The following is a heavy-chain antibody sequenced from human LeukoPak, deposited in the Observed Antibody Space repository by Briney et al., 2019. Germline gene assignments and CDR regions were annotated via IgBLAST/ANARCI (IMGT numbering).Heavy chain of an antibody. CDR3: ARKSLVVGTNAFDI. D-gene: IGHD2-15*01. Sequence: GDSLRLSCRGSGFTFSDYAMAWVRQAPGKGLEWVSSIASNNDYRYSADSLRGRFTISRDNAKNSLFLQMSSLRPDDTAVYYCARKSLVVGTNAFDIWGQGTMVTVSS. CDR1: GFTFSDYA. CDR2: IASNNDYR. V-gene: IGHV3-21*01. J-gene: IGHJ3*02.